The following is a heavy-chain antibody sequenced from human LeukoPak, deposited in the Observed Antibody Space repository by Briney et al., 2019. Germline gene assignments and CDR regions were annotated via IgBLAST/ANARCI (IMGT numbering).Heavy chain of an antibody. V-gene: IGHV3-9*01. CDR3: AKALEVSMIVSPDAFDI. D-gene: IGHD3-22*01. Sequence: GGSLRLSCAASVFTIDDYAMHWVRQVPGKGLEWVSGISWNSGSIDYADSVKGRFTISRDNAKNSLYLQMISLRAEVTALYYCAKALEVSMIVSPDAFDIWGQGTMVTVSS. J-gene: IGHJ3*02. CDR1: VFTIDDYA. CDR2: ISWNSGSI.